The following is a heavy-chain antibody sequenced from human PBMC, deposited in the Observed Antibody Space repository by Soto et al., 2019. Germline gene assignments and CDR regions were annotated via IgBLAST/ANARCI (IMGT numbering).Heavy chain of an antibody. V-gene: IGHV3-48*03. CDR2: ISSSGSTI. J-gene: IGHJ3*02. CDR1: GLTFNSYE. CDR3: ARAPAFDI. Sequence: GSLKLSCEASGLTFNSYESNWVRQAPGKGLEWVSYISSSGSTIYYADSVKGRFTISRDNAKNSLYLQMNSLRAEDTAVYYCARAPAFDIWGQGTMVTV.